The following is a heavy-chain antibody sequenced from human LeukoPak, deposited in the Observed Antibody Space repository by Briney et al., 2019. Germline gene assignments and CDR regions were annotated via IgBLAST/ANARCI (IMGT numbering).Heavy chain of an antibody. CDR2: INHSGST. D-gene: IGHD2-15*01. CDR3: ARCGYCSGGSCHAGVIDY. CDR1: GGSFSGYY. Sequence: SETLSLTCAVYGGSFSGYYWSWIRQPPGKGLEWIGEINHSGSTNYNPSLKSRVTISVDTSKNQFSLKLSSVTAADTAVYYCARCGYCSGGSCHAGVIDYWGQGTLVTVSS. J-gene: IGHJ4*02. V-gene: IGHV4-34*01.